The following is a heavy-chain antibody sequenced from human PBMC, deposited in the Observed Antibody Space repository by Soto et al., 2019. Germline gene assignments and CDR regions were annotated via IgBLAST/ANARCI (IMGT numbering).Heavy chain of an antibody. V-gene: IGHV4-28*01. CDR1: GYSISSTNW. Sequence: LSLTCAVSGYSISSTNWWGWIRQPPGKGLEWIGYIYYSGSAYYNPSLNSRVTLSVDTSKNQLSLKLRSVTAVDTAVYYCARINSYGARFLADWGQGIPVTVSS. J-gene: IGHJ4*02. D-gene: IGHD3-3*01. CDR2: IYYSGSA. CDR3: ARINSYGARFLAD.